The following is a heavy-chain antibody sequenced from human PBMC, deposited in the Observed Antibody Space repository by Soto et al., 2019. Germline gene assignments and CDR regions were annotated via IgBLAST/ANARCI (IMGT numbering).Heavy chain of an antibody. CDR2: IYYSGST. Sequence: QVQLQESGPGLVKPSETLSLTCTVSGGSISSYYWSWIRQPPGKGLEWIGYIYYSGSTNYNPSLTSRVTISVDTSKNQFSLKLSSVTAADTAVYYCARAGAYCGGDCYDYWGQGTLVTVSS. J-gene: IGHJ4*02. V-gene: IGHV4-59*01. CDR3: ARAGAYCGGDCYDY. D-gene: IGHD2-21*01. CDR1: GGSISSYY.